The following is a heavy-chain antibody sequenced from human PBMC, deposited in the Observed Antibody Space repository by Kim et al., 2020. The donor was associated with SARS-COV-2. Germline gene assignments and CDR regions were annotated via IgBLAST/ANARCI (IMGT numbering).Heavy chain of an antibody. Sequence: ASVKVSCKASGYTFTSYGISWVRQAPGQGLEWMGWISAYNGNTNYAQKLQGRVTMTTDTSTSTAYMELRSLRSDDTAVYYCARDISIAVAGTPGYWGQGTLVTVSS. D-gene: IGHD6-19*01. CDR1: GYTFTSYG. CDR3: ARDISIAVAGTPGY. J-gene: IGHJ4*02. V-gene: IGHV1-18*01. CDR2: ISAYNGNT.